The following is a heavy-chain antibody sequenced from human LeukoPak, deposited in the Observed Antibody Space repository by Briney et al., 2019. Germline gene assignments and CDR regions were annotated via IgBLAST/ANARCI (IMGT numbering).Heavy chain of an antibody. Sequence: GGSLRLSCAASGFTFSSYGMHWVRQAPGKGLEWVAVISYDGSNKYYADSVKGRFTISRDNSKNTLYLQMNSLRAEDTAVYYCAKDLEKGSSWYYFDYWGQGTLLTVSS. CDR2: ISYDGSNK. CDR3: AKDLEKGSSWYYFDY. D-gene: IGHD6-13*01. J-gene: IGHJ4*02. CDR1: GFTFSSYG. V-gene: IGHV3-30*18.